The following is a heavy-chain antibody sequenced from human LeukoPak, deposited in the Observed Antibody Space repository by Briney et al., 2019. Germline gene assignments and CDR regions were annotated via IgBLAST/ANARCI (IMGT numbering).Heavy chain of an antibody. D-gene: IGHD3-10*01. V-gene: IGHV1-69*13. J-gene: IGHJ3*02. CDR3: ARDSGPGGAFDI. CDR1: GGTFSSYA. Sequence: ASVKVSCKASGGTFSSYAISWVRQAPGQGLEWMGGIIPIFGTANYAQKFQGRVTITADESTSTAYMELSSLRSEDTAVYYCARDSGPGGAFDIWGQGTMVTVSS. CDR2: IIPIFGTA.